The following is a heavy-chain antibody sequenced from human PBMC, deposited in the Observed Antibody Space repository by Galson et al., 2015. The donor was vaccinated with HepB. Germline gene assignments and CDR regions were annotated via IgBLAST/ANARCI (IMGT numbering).Heavy chain of an antibody. CDR3: AHAYYDFWSGYYNDQRWFDP. D-gene: IGHD3-3*01. V-gene: IGHV2-5*02. CDR1: GFSLSTSGVG. Sequence: PALVKPTQTLTLTCTFFGFSLSTSGVGVGWIRQPPGKALEWLALIYWDDDKRYSPSLKSRLTITKDTSKNQVVLTMTNMDPVDTATYYCAHAYYDFWSGYYNDQRWFDPWGQGTLVTVSS. CDR2: IYWDDDK. J-gene: IGHJ5*02.